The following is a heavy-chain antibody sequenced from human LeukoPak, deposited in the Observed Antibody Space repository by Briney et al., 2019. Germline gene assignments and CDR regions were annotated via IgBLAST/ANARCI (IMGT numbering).Heavy chain of an antibody. D-gene: IGHD1-1*01. Sequence: SETLSLTCTVSGGSISSSSYYWGRIRQPPGKGLEWIGSIYYSGSTYYNPSLKSRVTISVDTSKNQSSLKLSSVTAADTAVYYCARLNWPLYDTDFDYWGQGTLVTVSS. CDR3: ARLNWPLYDTDFDY. V-gene: IGHV4-39*01. CDR2: IYYSGST. J-gene: IGHJ4*02. CDR1: GGSISSSSYY.